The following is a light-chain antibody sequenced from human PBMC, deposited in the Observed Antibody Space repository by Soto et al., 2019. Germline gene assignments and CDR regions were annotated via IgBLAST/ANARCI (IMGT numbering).Light chain of an antibody. CDR1: QSGGDY. V-gene: IGKV3-11*01. CDR3: QQRSKWPRT. Sequence: EIVLTQSPATLCLSPGERATLSCRASQSGGDYLAWYQQKPGQAPRLLIYDTSNRATGIPARFSGSGAGTDFTLIVSSLEPEDFAVYYCQQRSKWPRTFGEGTKVDIK. CDR2: DTS. J-gene: IGKJ4*02.